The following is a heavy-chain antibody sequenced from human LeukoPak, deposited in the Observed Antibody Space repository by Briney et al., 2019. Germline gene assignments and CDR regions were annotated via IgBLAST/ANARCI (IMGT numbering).Heavy chain of an antibody. V-gene: IGHV3-30*18. CDR2: ISYDGSNK. D-gene: IGHD4-23*01. CDR1: GFTFSSYG. Sequence: GGSLRLSCAASGFTFSSYGMHWVRQAPGKGLEWVAVISYDGSNKYYADSAKGRFTISRDNSKGTLYLQMDSLRVEDTAVYYCGKDPNGNFIGAFDFWGQGTMVTVSS. CDR3: GKDPNGNFIGAFDF. J-gene: IGHJ3*01.